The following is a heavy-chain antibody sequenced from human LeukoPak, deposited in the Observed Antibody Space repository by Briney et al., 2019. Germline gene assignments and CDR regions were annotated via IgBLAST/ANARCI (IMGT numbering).Heavy chain of an antibody. V-gene: IGHV1-18*01. J-gene: IGHJ5*02. CDR1: GYTFTSYG. CDR2: ISAYNGNT. Sequence: GASVKVSCKASGYTFTSYGISWVRQAPGQELEWMGWISAYNGNTNYAQKLQGRVTMTTDTSTSTAYMELRSLRSDDTAVYYCARDLVVPAAIGETFDPWGQGTLVTVSS. CDR3: ARDLVVPAAIGETFDP. D-gene: IGHD2-2*01.